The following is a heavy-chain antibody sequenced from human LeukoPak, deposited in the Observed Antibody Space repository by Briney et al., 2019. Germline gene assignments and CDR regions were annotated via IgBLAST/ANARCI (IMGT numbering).Heavy chain of an antibody. Sequence: ASVKVSCKASGYTFTSYDINWVRQATGQGLEWMGWMNPNSGNTGYAQKFQGRVTITRNTSISTAYMELSSLRSDDTAVYYCARDRRLRYFDWLFRTYYYYYMDVWGKGTTVTVSS. CDR2: MNPNSGNT. V-gene: IGHV1-8*03. D-gene: IGHD3-9*01. CDR1: GYTFTSYD. CDR3: ARDRRLRYFDWLFRTYYYYYMDV. J-gene: IGHJ6*03.